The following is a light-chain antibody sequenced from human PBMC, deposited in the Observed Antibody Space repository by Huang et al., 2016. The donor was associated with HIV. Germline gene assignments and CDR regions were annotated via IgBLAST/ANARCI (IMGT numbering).Light chain of an antibody. CDR2: GAS. V-gene: IGKV3-20*01. CDR1: QSVNSGY. J-gene: IGKJ1*01. CDR3: QQYGSSPGT. Sequence: EIVLTQSPGTLSLSPGERATLSCRASQSVNSGYLAWYQQKPGQAPRLLIYGASSRATGIPGRFSGSGSGTDFTLTISRLQPEDFAVYFCQQYGSSPGTFGQGTKVEMK.